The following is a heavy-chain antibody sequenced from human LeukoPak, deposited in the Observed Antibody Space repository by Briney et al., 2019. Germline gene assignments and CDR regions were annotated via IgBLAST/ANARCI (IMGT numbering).Heavy chain of an antibody. Sequence: SETLSLTCAVSGGSISSTSYYWAWIRQPPGKGLEWIGSFYYSGTTFYNPSLKSRVTISADTSKNQFSLRLSSVTAADTAVFYCAREVTVTAHFDSWGQGTLVTVSS. CDR3: AREVTVTAHFDS. J-gene: IGHJ4*02. D-gene: IGHD2-21*02. CDR1: GGSISSTSYY. V-gene: IGHV4-39*07. CDR2: FYYSGTT.